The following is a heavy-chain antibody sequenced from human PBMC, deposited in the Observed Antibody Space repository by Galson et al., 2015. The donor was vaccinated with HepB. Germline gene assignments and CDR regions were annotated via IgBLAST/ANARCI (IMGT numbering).Heavy chain of an antibody. CDR2: ISAYNGNT. CDR3: ARGSYGDFWSGYYVGMDV. Sequence: SVKVSCKASGYTFTSYGISWVRQAPGQGLEWMGWISAYNGNTNYAQKLQGRVTMTTDTSTSTAYMELRSLRSDDTAVYYCARGSYGDFWSGYYVGMDVWGQGTTVTVSS. J-gene: IGHJ6*02. CDR1: GYTFTSYG. V-gene: IGHV1-18*04. D-gene: IGHD3-3*01.